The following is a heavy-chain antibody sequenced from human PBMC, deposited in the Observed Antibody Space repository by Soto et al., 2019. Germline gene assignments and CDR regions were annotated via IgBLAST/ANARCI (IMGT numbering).Heavy chain of an antibody. CDR3: ARDPNFSLTFHYYGMDV. CDR2: INPNTGST. J-gene: IGHJ6*02. CDR1: GYTFTTYY. V-gene: IGHV1-46*01. Sequence: QVLLVQSGAEVKKPGASVTVSCQASGYTFTTYYIHWVRQAPGQGLEWMGIINPNTGSTSNAQKFQGRFTVTRDTSTSTVYMDLSSLSSEDTAVYFCARDPNFSLTFHYYGMDVWGQGTAVTVSS. D-gene: IGHD7-27*01.